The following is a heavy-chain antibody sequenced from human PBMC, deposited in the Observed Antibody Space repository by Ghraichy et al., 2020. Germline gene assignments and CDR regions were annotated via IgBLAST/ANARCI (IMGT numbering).Heavy chain of an antibody. CDR3: ARNAELYGGNSPHYWYFDL. Sequence: SQTLSLTCTVSGGSISSYYWSWIRQPPGKGLEWIGYIYYSGSTNYNPSLKSRVTISVDTSKNQFSLKLSSVTAADTAVYYCARNAELYGGNSPHYWYFDLWGRGTLVTVSS. CDR2: IYYSGST. CDR1: GGSISSYY. J-gene: IGHJ2*01. D-gene: IGHD4-23*01. V-gene: IGHV4-59*01.